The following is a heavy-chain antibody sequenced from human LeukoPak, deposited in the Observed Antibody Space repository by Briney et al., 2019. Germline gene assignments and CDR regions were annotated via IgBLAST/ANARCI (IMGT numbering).Heavy chain of an antibody. D-gene: IGHD3-10*01. CDR1: GYTFTGYY. CDR3: ARPTLQTLGA. V-gene: IGHV1-2*02. CDR2: INPNSGDT. Sequence: GASVKVSCKASGYTFTGYYMHWVRQAPGQGLEWMGWINPNSGDTNYAQRFQGRVTMTRDTSISTAYMELSRLTSDDTAVYYCARPTLQTLGAWGQGTLVTVSS. J-gene: IGHJ5*02.